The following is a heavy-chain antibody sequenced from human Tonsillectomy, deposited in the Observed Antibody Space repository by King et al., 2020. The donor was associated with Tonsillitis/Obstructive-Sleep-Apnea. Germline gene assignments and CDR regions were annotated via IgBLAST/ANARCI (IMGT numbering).Heavy chain of an antibody. D-gene: IGHD2-2*01. Sequence: VQLVESGGGLVQPGGSLRLSCAASGFTFSSYEMNWVRQAPGKGLEWVSYISSSGSTIYYADSVKGRFTISRDNAKNSLYLQMNSLRAEDTAVYYCARSSEIGYCSSTSCYGMDVWGQGTTVTVSS. CDR2: ISSSGSTI. CDR3: ARSSEIGYCSSTSCYGMDV. V-gene: IGHV3-48*03. CDR1: GFTFSSYE. J-gene: IGHJ6*02.